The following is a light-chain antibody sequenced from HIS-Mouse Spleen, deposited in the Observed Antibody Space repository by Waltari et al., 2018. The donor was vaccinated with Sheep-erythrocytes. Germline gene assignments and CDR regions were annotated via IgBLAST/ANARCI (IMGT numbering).Light chain of an antibody. J-gene: IGLJ1*01. CDR3: SSYTSSSSYV. Sequence: QSALTQPASVSGSPGQSITISCTGTSSDVGGYNYVSWYQQHPGKAPKLMLYDLSNRPSGVSTRFSGSRSGNSASLTISGLQAEDEADYYCSSYTSSSSYVFGTGTKVTVL. CDR2: DLS. CDR1: SSDVGGYNY. V-gene: IGLV2-14*03.